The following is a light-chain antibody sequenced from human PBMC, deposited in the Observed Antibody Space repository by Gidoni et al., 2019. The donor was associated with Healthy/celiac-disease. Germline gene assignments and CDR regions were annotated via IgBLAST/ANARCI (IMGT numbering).Light chain of an antibody. CDR3: QSYDSSLSGPYV. CDR2: GNS. CDR1: SSNIGAGYD. V-gene: IGLV1-40*01. J-gene: IGLJ1*01. Sequence: QSVLTQPPSVSAAPGQRVTISCTGSSSNIGAGYDVPWYQQLPGTAPKLLIYGNSNRPSGVPDRFSGSKSGTSASLAITGLQAEDEADYYCQSYDSSLSGPYVFGTGTKVTVL.